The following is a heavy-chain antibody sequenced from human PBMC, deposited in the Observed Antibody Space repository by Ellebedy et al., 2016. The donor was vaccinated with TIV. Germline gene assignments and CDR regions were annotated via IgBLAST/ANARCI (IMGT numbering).Heavy chain of an antibody. CDR2: ISPFGGST. J-gene: IGHJ4*02. V-gene: IGHV3-64D*06. Sequence: GESLKISCAASGFIFSDYAMTWVRQAPGKGLEYVSAISPFGGSTSDADSVKVRFTISRDNSKNTLYLQMSSLRAEDTAVYYCVIGLSIAVAWNPQDWGQGTLVTVSS. CDR1: GFIFSDYA. CDR3: VIGLSIAVAWNPQD. D-gene: IGHD6-19*01.